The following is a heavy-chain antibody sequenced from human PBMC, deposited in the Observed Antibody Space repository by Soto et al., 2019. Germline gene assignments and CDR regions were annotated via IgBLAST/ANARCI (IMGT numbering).Heavy chain of an antibody. CDR2: IYYSGST. V-gene: IGHV4-31*03. J-gene: IGHJ5*02. D-gene: IGHD1-26*01. CDR1: GGSISSGGYY. Sequence: QVQLQESGPGLVKPSQTLSLTCTVSGGSISSGGYYWSWIRQHPGKGLEWIGYIYYSGSTYYNPSLKSRVTISVDTYKMLSSLKLSSVTAADTAVYYCARDKRGAFQTWFDPWGQGTLVTDSS. CDR3: ARDKRGAFQTWFDP.